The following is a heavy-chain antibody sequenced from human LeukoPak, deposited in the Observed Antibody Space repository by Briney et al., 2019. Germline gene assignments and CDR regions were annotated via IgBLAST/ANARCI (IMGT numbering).Heavy chain of an antibody. CDR2: ISGSGGST. Sequence: GGSLRLSCAASGFTFSSYAMSWVRQAPGKGLEWVSAISGSGGSTYYADSVKGRFTISRDNSKNTLYLQMNSLRAEDTAVYYCAKPAHGTWIQLWSPGNWFDPWGQGTLVTVSS. J-gene: IGHJ5*02. CDR1: GFTFSSYA. D-gene: IGHD5-18*01. CDR3: AKPAHGTWIQLWSPGNWFDP. V-gene: IGHV3-23*01.